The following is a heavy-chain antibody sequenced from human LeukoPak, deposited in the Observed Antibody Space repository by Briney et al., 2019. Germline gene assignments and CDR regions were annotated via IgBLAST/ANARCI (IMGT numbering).Heavy chain of an antibody. CDR2: ISSSSSYI. CDR1: GFTFSSYS. J-gene: IGHJ4*02. D-gene: IGHD5-12*01. Sequence: GGSLRLSCAASGFTFSSYSMNWVRQAPGKGLAWVSSISSSSSYIYYADSVKGRFTISRDNAKNSLYLQMNSLRAEDTAVYYCARIKSVVAPPDYWGQGTLVTVSS. CDR3: ARIKSVVAPPDY. V-gene: IGHV3-21*01.